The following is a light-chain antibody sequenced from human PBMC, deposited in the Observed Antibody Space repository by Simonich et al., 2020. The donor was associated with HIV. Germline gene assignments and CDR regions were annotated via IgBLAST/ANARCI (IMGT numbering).Light chain of an antibody. CDR3: QQRSNYT. J-gene: IGKJ2*01. Sequence: EIVMTQSPATLSVSPGERAPLSCRASQSVSSNLAWYQQKPGQAPRLLIYGASTRATGIPARFSGSGSGTDFTLTISSLEPEDFAVYYCQQRSNYTFGQGTKLEIK. CDR1: QSVSSN. V-gene: IGKV3-15*01. CDR2: GAS.